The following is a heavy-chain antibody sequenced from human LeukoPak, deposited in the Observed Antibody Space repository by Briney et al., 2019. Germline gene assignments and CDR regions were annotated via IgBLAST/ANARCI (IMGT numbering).Heavy chain of an antibody. CDR1: GFTFSSYA. V-gene: IGHV3-23*01. CDR3: AKDRSSGWYYFDY. Sequence: PGGPLRLSCAASGFTFSSYAMSWVRQTPGKGLEWVSAISGSGGSTYYADSVKGRFTISRDNSKNTLYLQMNSLRAEDTAVYYCAKDRSSGWYYFDYWGQGTLVTVSS. D-gene: IGHD6-19*01. J-gene: IGHJ4*02. CDR2: ISGSGGST.